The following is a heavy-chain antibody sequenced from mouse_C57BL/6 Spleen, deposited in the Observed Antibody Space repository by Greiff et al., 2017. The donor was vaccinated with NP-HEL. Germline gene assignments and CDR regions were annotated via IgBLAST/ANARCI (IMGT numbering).Heavy chain of an antibody. CDR3: TVGDSSGYGGAMDY. D-gene: IGHD3-2*02. V-gene: IGHV5-9-1*02. CDR1: GFTFSSYA. CDR2: ISSGGDYI. Sequence: EVKLVESGEGLVKPGGSLKLSCAASGFTFSSYAMSWVRQTPEKRLEWVAYISSGGDYIYYADTVKGRFTISRDNARNNLYLQLSSLKSEDTAMYYCTVGDSSGYGGAMDYWGQGTSVTVSS. J-gene: IGHJ4*01.